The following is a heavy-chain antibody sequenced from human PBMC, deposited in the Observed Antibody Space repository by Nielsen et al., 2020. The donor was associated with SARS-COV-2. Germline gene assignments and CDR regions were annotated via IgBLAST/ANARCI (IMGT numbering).Heavy chain of an antibody. Sequence: SVKVSCKVSGGSLKYAISWVRQAPGQGLEWMGGIIPIFGTANYAQKFQGRVTITADESTSTAYMELSSLRSEDTAVYYCARSGVYYYGSGSYYHDYYYYMDVWGKGTTVTVSS. CDR2: IIPIFGTA. CDR1: GGSLKYA. J-gene: IGHJ6*03. CDR3: ARSGVYYYGSGSYYHDYYYYMDV. D-gene: IGHD3-10*01. V-gene: IGHV1-69*13.